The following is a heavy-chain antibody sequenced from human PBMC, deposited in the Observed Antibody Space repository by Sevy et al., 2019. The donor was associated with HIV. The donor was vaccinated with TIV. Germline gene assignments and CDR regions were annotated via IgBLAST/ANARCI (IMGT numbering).Heavy chain of an antibody. V-gene: IGHV3-23*01. J-gene: IGHJ3*02. Sequence: GGSLRLSCAASGFTFSSYAMSWVRQAPGKGLEWVSAISGSGGSTYYADSVKGRFTISRDNSKNTLYLQMNSLRAEDTAVYYCAKDEEYYDSSGQAYAFDIWGQGTMVTVSS. D-gene: IGHD3-22*01. CDR3: AKDEEYYDSSGQAYAFDI. CDR1: GFTFSSYA. CDR2: ISGSGGST.